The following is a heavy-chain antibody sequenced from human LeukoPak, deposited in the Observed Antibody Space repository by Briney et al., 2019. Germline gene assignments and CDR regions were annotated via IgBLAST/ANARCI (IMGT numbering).Heavy chain of an antibody. V-gene: IGHV3-23*01. J-gene: IGHJ5*02. D-gene: IGHD6-13*01. CDR3: AKAQGAAGSNWFDP. CDR2: FSGSGDRT. Sequence: GGSLRLSCAASEFTFSSYAMSWVRQAPGKGLEWVSSFSGSGDRTYYADSVKGRFTISRDNSKNTLYLQMNTLRAEDTAVYYCAKAQGAAGSNWFDPWGQGTLVTVSS. CDR1: EFTFSSYA.